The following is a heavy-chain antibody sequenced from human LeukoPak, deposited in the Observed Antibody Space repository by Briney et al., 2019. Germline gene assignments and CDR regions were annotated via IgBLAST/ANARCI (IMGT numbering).Heavy chain of an antibody. Sequence: ASVKVSCKASGYTFTGYYMHWVRQAPGQGLEWMGWINPNSGGTNYAQKVQGRVTMTRDTAISTAYMELNRLRSGDTAGYYCAGGIYDDVDYWGQGALVTVSS. V-gene: IGHV1-2*02. CDR2: INPNSGGT. CDR1: GYTFTGYY. D-gene: IGHD3-16*01. J-gene: IGHJ4*02. CDR3: AGGIYDDVDY.